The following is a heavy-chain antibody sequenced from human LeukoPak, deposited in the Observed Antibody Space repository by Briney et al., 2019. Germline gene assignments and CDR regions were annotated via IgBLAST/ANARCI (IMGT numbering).Heavy chain of an antibody. CDR3: ARDDVDTAMVG. Sequence: GRSLRLSCAASGFTFSSYGMHWVRQAPGKGLEWVSYISSSGSTIYYADSVKGRFTISRDNAKNSLYLQMNSLRAEDTAVYYCARDDVDTAMVGWGQGTLVTVSS. CDR2: ISSSGSTI. J-gene: IGHJ4*02. CDR1: GFTFSSYG. D-gene: IGHD5-18*01. V-gene: IGHV3-48*04.